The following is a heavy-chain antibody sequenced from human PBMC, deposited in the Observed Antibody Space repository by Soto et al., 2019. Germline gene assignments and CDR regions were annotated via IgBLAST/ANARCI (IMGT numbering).Heavy chain of an antibody. Sequence: QVQLVQSGAEVKKPGASVKVSCKASGYTFTRNAIHWVRQAPGQRLEWIGKIDAGNGNTKYSQKFQGRVTITRDTSASAAYMELSTLGSEDTSIYYCARSETDYSTFDYGGQGTLVTVSS. CDR2: IDAGNGNT. CDR1: GYTFTRNA. J-gene: IGHJ4*02. V-gene: IGHV1-3*01. CDR3: ARSETDYSTFDY. D-gene: IGHD3-9*01.